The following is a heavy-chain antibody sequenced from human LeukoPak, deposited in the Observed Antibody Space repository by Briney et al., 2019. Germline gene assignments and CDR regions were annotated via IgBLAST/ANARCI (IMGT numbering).Heavy chain of an antibody. V-gene: IGHV3-23*01. J-gene: IGHJ4*02. CDR2: ISGSGGST. CDR1: GFTFNNYD. D-gene: IGHD1-26*01. Sequence: GRSLRLSCAASGFTFNNYDMNWVRQAPGKGLEYVSSISGSGGSTYYADSVKGRFTTSRDNSKNTLYLQLSSLRAEDTAVYFCARVSGNIPYWGQGTLVTVSS. CDR3: ARVSGNIPY.